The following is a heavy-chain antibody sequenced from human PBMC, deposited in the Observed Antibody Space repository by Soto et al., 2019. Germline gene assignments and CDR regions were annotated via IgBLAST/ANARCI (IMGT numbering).Heavy chain of an antibody. CDR2: IIPIFGTA. J-gene: IGHJ6*02. CDR1: GGTLSSYA. Sequence: GAPVKGSFKGFGGTLSSYAIRGGGKGPGERVERVGGIIPIFGTANYAQKFQGRVTITADESTSTAYMELSSLRSEDTAVYYCARDSRERDVVVPAALVNYYGMDVWGQGTKVTVSS. V-gene: IGHV1-69*13. CDR3: ARDSRERDVVVPAALVNYYGMDV. D-gene: IGHD2-2*01.